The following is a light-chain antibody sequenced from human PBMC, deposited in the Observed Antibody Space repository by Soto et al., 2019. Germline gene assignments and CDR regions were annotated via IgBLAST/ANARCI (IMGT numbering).Light chain of an antibody. J-gene: IGKJ2*01. Sequence: EIVLTQSPATLSLSPGERATLSCRASQSVSYYLAWYQQKPGHPPRLLIYDASTRATGVPARFSGSGSGTDFTLTISSLEPDDFAIYFCQQRHHWVRTFGQGTTLDI. CDR2: DAS. CDR3: QQRHHWVRT. V-gene: IGKV3-11*01. CDR1: QSVSYY.